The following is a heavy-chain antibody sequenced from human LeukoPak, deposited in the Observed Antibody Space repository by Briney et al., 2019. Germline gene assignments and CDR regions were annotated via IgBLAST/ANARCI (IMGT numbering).Heavy chain of an antibody. CDR2: INPSGGST. D-gene: IGHD6-13*01. CDR3: ARDSPHIAAADLEYFQH. Sequence: ASVKVSCKASGYTFTSYYMHWVQQAPGQGLERMGIINPSGGSTSYAQKFQGRVTMTRDTSTSTVYMELSSLRSEDTAVYYCARDSPHIAAADLEYFQHWGQGTLVTVSS. V-gene: IGHV1-46*01. J-gene: IGHJ1*01. CDR1: GYTFTSYY.